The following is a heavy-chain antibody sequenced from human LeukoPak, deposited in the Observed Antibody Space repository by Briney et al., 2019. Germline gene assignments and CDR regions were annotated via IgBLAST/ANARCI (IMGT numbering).Heavy chain of an antibody. CDR2: IYPSGSV. CDR1: GDSISNDYWNNYY. D-gene: IGHD3-22*01. CDR3: ARDSSGYTRRYYFDS. Sequence: PAETLSLTCSVSGDSISNDYWNNYYWSWMRQPAGKGLEWIGRIYPSGSVTYNPSLRSRLTMSVDTSKNQLSLRLNSVTAADTAVYYCARDSSGYTRRYYFDSWGQGIQVTVSS. V-gene: IGHV4-4*07. J-gene: IGHJ4*02.